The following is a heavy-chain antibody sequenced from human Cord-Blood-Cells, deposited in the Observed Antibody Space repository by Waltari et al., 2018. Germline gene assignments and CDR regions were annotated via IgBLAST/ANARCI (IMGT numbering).Heavy chain of an antibody. V-gene: IGHV6-1*01. J-gene: IGHJ4*02. Sequence: QVQLQQSGPGLVKPSQTLPPTCAISGARVSSNIAAWNWIRQSPSRGLEWLGRTYYRSKWYNDYAVSVKSRITINPDTSKNQFSLQLNSVTPEDTAVYYCARTGGSSYYFDYWGQGTLVTVSS. CDR2: TYYRSKWYN. D-gene: IGHD2-15*01. CDR1: GARVSSNIAA. CDR3: ARTGGSSYYFDY.